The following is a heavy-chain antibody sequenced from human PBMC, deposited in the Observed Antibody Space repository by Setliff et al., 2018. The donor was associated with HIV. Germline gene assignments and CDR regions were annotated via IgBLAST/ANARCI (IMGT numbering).Heavy chain of an antibody. J-gene: IGHJ4*02. Sequence: GGSLRLSCAASGFTVSSHYMSWVRQAPGKGLEWVSTIYSDGSTYHADSVKGRFTLSRDTSRNTLSLQMNSLRPEDTAVFYCARVRLYSSALDYWGQGTLVTVSS. CDR3: ARVRLYSSALDY. CDR1: GFTVSSHY. V-gene: IGHV3-66*02. CDR2: IYSDGST. D-gene: IGHD3-22*01.